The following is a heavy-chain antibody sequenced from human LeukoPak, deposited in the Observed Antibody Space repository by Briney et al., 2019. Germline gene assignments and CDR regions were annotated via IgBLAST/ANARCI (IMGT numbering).Heavy chain of an antibody. J-gene: IGHJ6*03. CDR3: ARQSEVPAATPYCYYMDV. CDR2: IIPIFGTA. V-gene: IGHV1-69*05. Sequence: SSVKVSCKASGGTFSSYAISWVRQAPGQGLEWMGGIIPIFGTANYAQKFQGRVTITTDESTSTAYMELSSLRSEDTAVYYCARQSEVPAATPYCYYMDVWGKGTTVTVSS. CDR1: GGTFSSYA. D-gene: IGHD2-2*02.